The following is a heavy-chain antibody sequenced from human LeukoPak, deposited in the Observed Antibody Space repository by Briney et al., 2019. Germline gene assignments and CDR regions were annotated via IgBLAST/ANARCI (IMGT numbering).Heavy chain of an antibody. Sequence: GGSLRLSCAASGFAFSSFWMSWVRQAPGKGLEWVANIKLDGSEEYYVDSVKGRFIISRDNAKNSLYLQMNSLRAEDTAVYYCASGGGATRSGYAFDMWGQGTMVTVSS. D-gene: IGHD1-26*01. CDR3: ASGGGATRSGYAFDM. CDR1: GFAFSSFW. J-gene: IGHJ3*02. V-gene: IGHV3-7*01. CDR2: IKLDGSEE.